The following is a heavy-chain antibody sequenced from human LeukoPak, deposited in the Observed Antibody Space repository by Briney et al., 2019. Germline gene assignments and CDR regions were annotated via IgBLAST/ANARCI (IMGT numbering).Heavy chain of an antibody. D-gene: IGHD2-15*01. CDR1: GGTFSSYA. CDR3: ARYCSGGSCYPPGFDY. J-gene: IGHJ4*02. CDR2: IIPILGIA. Sequence: ASVKVSCKASGGTFSSYAISWVRQAPGQGLEWMGRIIPILGIANYAQKFQGRVTITRDTSASTAYVELSSLRSEDTAVYYCARYCSGGSCYPPGFDYWGQGTLVTVSS. V-gene: IGHV1-69*04.